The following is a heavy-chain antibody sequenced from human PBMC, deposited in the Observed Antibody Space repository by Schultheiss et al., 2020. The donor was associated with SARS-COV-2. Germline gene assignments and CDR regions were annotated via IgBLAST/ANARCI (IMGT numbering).Heavy chain of an antibody. J-gene: IGHJ6*02. CDR2: IKQDGSEK. D-gene: IGHD3-10*01. Sequence: GGSLRLSCAASGFTFSSYAMSWVRQAPGKGLEWVANIKQDGSEKYYVDSVKGRFTISRDNAKNSLYLQMNSLRAEDTAVYYCAKGSGGMDVWGQGTTVTVSS. CDR3: AKGSGGMDV. V-gene: IGHV3-7*03. CDR1: GFTFSSYA.